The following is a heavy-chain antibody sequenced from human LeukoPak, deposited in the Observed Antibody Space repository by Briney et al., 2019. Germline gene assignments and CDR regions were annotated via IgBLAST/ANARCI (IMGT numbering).Heavy chain of an antibody. J-gene: IGHJ5*02. CDR3: ASVVVPAATGGGGFDP. V-gene: IGHV1-69*06. Sequence: ASVKVSCKASGGTFSSYAISWVRQAPGQGLEWMGGIISIFGTANYAQKFQGRVTITADKSTSTAYMELSSLRSEDTAVYYYASVVVPAATGGGGFDPWGQGTLVTVSS. CDR2: IISIFGTA. D-gene: IGHD2-2*01. CDR1: GGTFSSYA.